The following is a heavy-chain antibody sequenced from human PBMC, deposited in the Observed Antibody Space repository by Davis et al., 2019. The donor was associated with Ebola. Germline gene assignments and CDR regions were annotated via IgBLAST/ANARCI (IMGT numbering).Heavy chain of an antibody. CDR2: IYYSGST. CDR3: ARLGYCSGGSCYYFDY. CDR1: GGSISSYY. D-gene: IGHD2-15*01. V-gene: IGHV4-59*08. Sequence: SETLSLTCTVSGGSISSYYWSWIRQPPGKGLEWIGYIYYSGSTNYNPSLKSRVTISVDTSKNQFPLKLSSVTAADTAVYYCARLGYCSGGSCYYFDYWGQGTLVTVSS. J-gene: IGHJ4*02.